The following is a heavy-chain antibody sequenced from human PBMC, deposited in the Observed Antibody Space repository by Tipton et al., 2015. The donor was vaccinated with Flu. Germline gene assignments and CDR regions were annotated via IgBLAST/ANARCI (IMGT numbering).Heavy chain of an antibody. J-gene: IGHJ4*02. V-gene: IGHV4-39*01. D-gene: IGHD3-10*02. Sequence: TLSLTCTVSSGSIRSTNYFCAWIRQPPGKRLELIASIYPSGTTYYNPSLKSRVTISVDTSKSQFSLKLRSVTAADTAVYYCARLSYYDVDLKNFYFDYWGQGALVTVSS. CDR1: SGSIRSTNYF. CDR3: ARLSYYDVDLKNFYFDY. CDR2: IYPSGTT.